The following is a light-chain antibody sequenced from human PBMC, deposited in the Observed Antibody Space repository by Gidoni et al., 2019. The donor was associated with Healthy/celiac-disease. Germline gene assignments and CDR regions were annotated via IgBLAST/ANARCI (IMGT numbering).Light chain of an antibody. CDR1: KLGDKY. V-gene: IGLV3-1*01. CDR2: QDS. Sequence: YARTPPPPVARSPGQTASITCSGDKLGDKYACWYQQKPGQSPVLVIYQDSKRPSGIPERFSGSNAGNTATLTISGTQAMDEADYYCQAWDSSTDVVFGGGTKLTVL. CDR3: QAWDSSTDVV. J-gene: IGLJ2*01.